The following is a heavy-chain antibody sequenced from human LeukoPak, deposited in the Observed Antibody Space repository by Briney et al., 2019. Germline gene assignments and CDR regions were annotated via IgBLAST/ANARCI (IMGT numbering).Heavy chain of an antibody. CDR3: ARHRWFGEFPFDY. V-gene: IGHV4-34*01. CDR1: GGSFSGYY. CDR2: INHSGST. D-gene: IGHD3-10*01. Sequence: PSETLSLTCAVYGGSFSGYYWSWIRQPPGKGLEWIGEINHSGSTNYNPSLKSRVTISVDTSKNQFSLKLSSVTAADTAVYHCARHRWFGEFPFDYWGQGTLVTVSS. J-gene: IGHJ4*02.